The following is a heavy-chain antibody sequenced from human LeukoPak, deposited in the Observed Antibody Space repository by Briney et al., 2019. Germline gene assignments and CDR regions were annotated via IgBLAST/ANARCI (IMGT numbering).Heavy chain of an antibody. CDR2: IYYSGST. Sequence: SETLSLTCTVSGGSISSYYWTWIRQPPGKGLEWIGYIYYSGSTNYNPSLKSRVTITVDTSKNQFSLKLSSVTAADTAVYYCASFGRRDGYNPYYFDYWGQGSLVTVSS. CDR3: ASFGRRDGYNPYYFDY. D-gene: IGHD5-24*01. V-gene: IGHV4-59*08. J-gene: IGHJ4*02. CDR1: GGSISSYY.